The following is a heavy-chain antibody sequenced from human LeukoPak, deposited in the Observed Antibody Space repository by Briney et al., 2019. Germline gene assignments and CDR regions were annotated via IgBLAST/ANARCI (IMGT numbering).Heavy chain of an antibody. J-gene: IGHJ4*02. CDR3: ARGGPNKSGWTLDY. D-gene: IGHD6-25*01. Sequence: GASVKVSCKASGYTFTGYYMHWVRQAPGQGLEWMGWINPNSGGTNYPQKFQGRVIITRDTPASTAYMEVSSLRPEDTAVFFCARGGPNKSGWTLDYWGQGTLVTVSS. CDR2: INPNSGGT. V-gene: IGHV1-2*02. CDR1: GYTFTGYY.